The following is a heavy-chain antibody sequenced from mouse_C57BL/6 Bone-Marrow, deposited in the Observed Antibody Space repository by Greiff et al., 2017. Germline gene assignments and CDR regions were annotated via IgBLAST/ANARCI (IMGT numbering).Heavy chain of an antibody. CDR2: IHPNSGST. J-gene: IGHJ1*03. V-gene: IGHV1-64*01. D-gene: IGHD2-2*01. CDR3: AREWLRPYWYFDV. Sequence: QVQLQQPGAELVKPGASVKLSCKASGYTFTSYWMHWVKQRPGQGLAWIGMIHPNSGSTNYNEKFKSKATLTVDKSSSTAYMQLSSLTSEDSAVYYCAREWLRPYWYFDVWGTGTTVTVSS. CDR1: GYTFTSYW.